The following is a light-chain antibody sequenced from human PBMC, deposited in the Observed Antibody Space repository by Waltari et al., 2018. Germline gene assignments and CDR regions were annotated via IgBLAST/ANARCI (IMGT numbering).Light chain of an antibody. Sequence: QAGLTQPPSVSKGLRQTATLSCTGNRNNVGNQGAAWLQQHQGQPPKRLPYRNNNRPSGISDRFSASRSGNTAFLTISGLQPEDEADYYCSAWDSDLTVYVFGTGTKVTVL. CDR2: RNN. CDR1: RNNVGNQG. V-gene: IGLV10-54*04. CDR3: SAWDSDLTVYV. J-gene: IGLJ1*01.